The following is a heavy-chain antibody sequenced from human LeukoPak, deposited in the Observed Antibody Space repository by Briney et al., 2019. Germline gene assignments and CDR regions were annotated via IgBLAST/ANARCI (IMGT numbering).Heavy chain of an antibody. J-gene: IGHJ4*02. CDR2: ISAYNGNT. CDR1: GYTLTSYG. V-gene: IGHV1-18*01. Sequence: ASVKVSCKVSGYTLTSYGISWVRPPPGQGLEWMGWISAYNGNTNYAQKLQGRVTMTTDTSTSTAYMELRSMRSDDTAVYYCARDRTYYDYVWGSYRPFGFGYWGQGTLVTVSS. D-gene: IGHD3-16*02. CDR3: ARDRTYYDYVWGSYRPFGFGY.